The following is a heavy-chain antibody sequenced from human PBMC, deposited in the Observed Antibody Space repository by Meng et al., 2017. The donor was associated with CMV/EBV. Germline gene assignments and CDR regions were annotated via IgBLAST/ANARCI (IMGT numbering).Heavy chain of an antibody. CDR3: ARIPGVYDFWSGPQGGWFDP. CDR1: GGTFSSYA. Sequence: SVKVSCKASGGTFSSYAISWVRQAPGQGLEWMGGIIPIFGTANCAQKFQGRVTITTDESTSTAYMELSSLRSEDTAVYYCARIPGVYDFWSGPQGGWFDPWGQGTLVTVSS. D-gene: IGHD3-3*01. J-gene: IGHJ5*02. V-gene: IGHV1-69*05. CDR2: IIPIFGTA.